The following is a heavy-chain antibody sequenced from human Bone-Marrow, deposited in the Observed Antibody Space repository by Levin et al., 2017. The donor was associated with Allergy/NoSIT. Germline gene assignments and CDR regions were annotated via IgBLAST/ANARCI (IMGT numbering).Heavy chain of an antibody. CDR2: INPGTGNT. CDR3: ARDRQGMDY. J-gene: IGHJ4*02. Sequence: ASVKVSCKASGYTFTDYAMYWVRQAPGQRLEWMAWINPGTGNTKYSQKFQGRVTITRDTSASTVYLEVSRLRSEDTAVFYCARDRQGMDYWGQGTLLTVSS. CDR1: GYTFTDYA. V-gene: IGHV1-3*01.